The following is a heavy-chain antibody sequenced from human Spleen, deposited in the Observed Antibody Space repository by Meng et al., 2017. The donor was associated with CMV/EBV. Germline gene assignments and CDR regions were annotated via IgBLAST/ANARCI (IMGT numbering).Heavy chain of an antibody. Sequence: GGSLRLSCAGSGFTFSSYEMNWVRQAPGKGLEWVSSISPGGNYVYYADSVKGRFTISRDNAKNSLYLQMNSLRADDTAVYYCARGGRGGSSSEIAYWGQGTLVTVSS. J-gene: IGHJ4*02. D-gene: IGHD6-13*01. CDR2: ISPGGNYV. CDR1: GFTFSSYE. CDR3: ARGGRGGSSSEIAY. V-gene: IGHV3-21*01.